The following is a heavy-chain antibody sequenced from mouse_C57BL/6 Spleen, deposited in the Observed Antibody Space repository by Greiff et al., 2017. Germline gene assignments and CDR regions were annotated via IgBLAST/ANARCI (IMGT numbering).Heavy chain of an antibody. J-gene: IGHJ2*01. CDR3: ARYYYCSSYYFDY. Sequence: QVQLQQPGAELVRPGTSVKLSCKASGYTFTSYWMHWVKQRPGQGLEWIGVIDPSDSYTNYNQKFKGKATLTVDTSSSTAYIQLSSLTSVDSAVYYCARYYYCSSYYFDYWGQGTTLTVSS. CDR2: IDPSDSYT. D-gene: IGHD1-1*01. V-gene: IGHV1-59*01. CDR1: GYTFTSYW.